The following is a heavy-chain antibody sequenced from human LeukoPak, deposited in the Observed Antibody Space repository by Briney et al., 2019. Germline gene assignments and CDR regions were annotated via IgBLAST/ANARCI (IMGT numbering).Heavy chain of an antibody. J-gene: IGHJ4*02. D-gene: IGHD7-27*01. CDR1: GFTFSSYW. V-gene: IGHV3-74*03. CDR2: IDTDGNII. Sequence: GGSLRRSCSASGFTFSSYWMHWVRQAPGKRLVWVSRIDTDGNIIMYADSVKGRFTISRDNAKNTLYLHMNSLRVEDTAVYYCARDVGSGDCFDLWGQGTLVTVSS. CDR3: ARDVGSGDCFDL.